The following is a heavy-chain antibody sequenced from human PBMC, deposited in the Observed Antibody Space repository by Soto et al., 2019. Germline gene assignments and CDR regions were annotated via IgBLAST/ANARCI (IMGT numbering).Heavy chain of an antibody. V-gene: IGHV4-31*03. D-gene: IGHD5-12*01. CDR1: GGSISSGGYY. CDR3: ARDLGAEPGYSGYDLTKYNWFDP. J-gene: IGHJ5*02. CDR2: IYYSGST. Sequence: SETLSLTCTVSGGSISSGGYYWSWIRQHPGKGLEWIGYIYYSGSTYYNPSLKIRGTISVDTSKNQFSLMLSSVTAAPTAVYYCARDLGAEPGYSGYDLTKYNWFDPWGQGTLFTVSS.